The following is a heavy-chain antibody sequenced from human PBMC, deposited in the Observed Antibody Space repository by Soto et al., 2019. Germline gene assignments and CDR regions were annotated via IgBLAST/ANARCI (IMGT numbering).Heavy chain of an antibody. D-gene: IGHD3-10*01. J-gene: IGHJ5*02. CDR3: AREEGFRITMDRGRWFDP. V-gene: IGHV1-2*02. Sequence: QIQLVQSGAEVKKPGASVKVSCRASGYTFTGYYLHWVRLAPGQGFEWMGWVNPISGDTNYAQKFQDKVNMTKDRSITTVHMELSRLRSDDTAVYYCAREEGFRITMDRGRWFDPRGQGTLVTVSS. CDR1: GYTFTGYY. CDR2: VNPISGDT.